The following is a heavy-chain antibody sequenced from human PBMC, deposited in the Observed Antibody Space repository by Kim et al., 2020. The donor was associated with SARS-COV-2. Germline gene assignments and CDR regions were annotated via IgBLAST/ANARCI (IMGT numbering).Heavy chain of an antibody. CDR2: ISYDEFKK. V-gene: IGHV3-30-3*01. Sequence: GGSLRLSCAASGFTFSSYAMHWVRQAPGKGLEWVAVISYDEFKKYYADSVKGRFTISRDNSKRTLYLQMNSLRAEDTAVYFCARDHLIYCGGDCYGDGFDIWGQGTMVIVSS. D-gene: IGHD2-21*02. CDR1: GFTFSSYA. CDR3: ARDHLIYCGGDCYGDGFDI. J-gene: IGHJ3*02.